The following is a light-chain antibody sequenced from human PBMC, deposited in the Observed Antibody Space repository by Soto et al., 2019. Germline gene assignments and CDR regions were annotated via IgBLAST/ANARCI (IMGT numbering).Light chain of an antibody. CDR2: DVS. J-gene: IGKJ4*01. CDR3: QQANSFPLT. CDR1: QRISYW. V-gene: IGKV1-5*01. Sequence: DIQMTQSPSTLSASVGDRVTITCRASQRISYWLAWYQQKPGKAPKFLIYDVSTLESGVPSRFSGSGSGTDFTLTISSLQPEDFAIYYCQQANSFPLTFGGGTKVDIK.